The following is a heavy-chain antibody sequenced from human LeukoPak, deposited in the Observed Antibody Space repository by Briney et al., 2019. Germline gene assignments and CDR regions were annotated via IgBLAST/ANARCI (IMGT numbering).Heavy chain of an antibody. D-gene: IGHD2-2*02. Sequence: GGSLRLSCAASGFTFSTYWMSWVRQAPGKGLEWVANIKPDGSEKYYVDSVKGRFTISRDNAKNSLSLQMNSLRAEDTAIYSCARERFCSSSSCYKDSWGQGTLVTVSS. CDR3: ARERFCSSSSCYKDS. J-gene: IGHJ4*02. CDR2: IKPDGSEK. CDR1: GFTFSTYW. V-gene: IGHV3-7*01.